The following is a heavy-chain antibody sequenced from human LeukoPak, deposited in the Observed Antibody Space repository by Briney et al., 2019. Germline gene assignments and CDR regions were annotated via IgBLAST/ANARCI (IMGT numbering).Heavy chain of an antibody. CDR3: ARQEKRITIFGVVIKDPDAFDI. V-gene: IGHV4-39*01. CDR2: IYYSGST. J-gene: IGHJ3*02. Sequence: GSLRLSCAASGFTFSSYAMSWVRQPPGKGLEWIGSIYYSGSTYYNPSLKSRVTISVDASKNQFSLKLSSVTAADTAVYYCARQEKRITIFGVVIKDPDAFDIWGQGTMVTVSS. D-gene: IGHD3-3*01. CDR1: GFTFSSYA.